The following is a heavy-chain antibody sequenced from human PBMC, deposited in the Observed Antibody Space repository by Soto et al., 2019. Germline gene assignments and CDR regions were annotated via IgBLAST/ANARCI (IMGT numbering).Heavy chain of an antibody. V-gene: IGHV3-23*01. CDR1: GFTFSSYA. Sequence: EVQLLESGGGLVQPGGSLRLSCAASGFTFSSYAMRWVRQAPVKGLEWVSAISGSGSSTYYADSVKGRFTISRDNSKNTLYLQMNSLRAEDTAVYYCARRGSGSYYDYWGQGTLVTVSS. J-gene: IGHJ4*02. D-gene: IGHD1-26*01. CDR3: ARRGSGSYYDY. CDR2: ISGSGSST.